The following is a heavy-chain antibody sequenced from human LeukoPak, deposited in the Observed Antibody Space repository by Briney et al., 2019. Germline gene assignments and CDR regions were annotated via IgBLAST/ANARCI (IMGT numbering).Heavy chain of an antibody. CDR1: GGSISNYY. V-gene: IGHV4-59*01. Sequence: SETLSLTCTVSGGSISNYYWSWIRQPPGKGLEWIGYIYYSGSTNYNPSLKSRVTISVDTSKNQFSLKLSSVTAADTAVYYCAGGFDINPEYWGQGTLVTVSS. CDR3: AGGFDINPEY. D-gene: IGHD3-16*01. J-gene: IGHJ4*02. CDR2: IYYSGST.